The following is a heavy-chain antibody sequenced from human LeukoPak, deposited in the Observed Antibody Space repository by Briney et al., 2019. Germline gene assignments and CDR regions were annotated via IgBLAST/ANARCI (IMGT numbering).Heavy chain of an antibody. CDR2: IYYSGST. CDR1: GGSISSSSYY. CDR3: ARGDASGRPGIGFDF. J-gene: IGHJ4*02. V-gene: IGHV4-39*07. Sequence: PSETLSLTCTVSGGSISSSSYYWGWIRQPPGKGLEWIGSIYYSGSTYYNPSLKSRVTISVDTSKNQFSLKLSSVTAADTAVYYCARGDASGRPGIGFDFWGQGTLVTVSS. D-gene: IGHD1-26*01.